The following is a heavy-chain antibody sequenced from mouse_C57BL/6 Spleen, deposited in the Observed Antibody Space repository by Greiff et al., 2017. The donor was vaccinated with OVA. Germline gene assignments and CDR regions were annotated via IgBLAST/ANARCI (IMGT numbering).Heavy chain of an antibody. V-gene: IGHV1-80*01. D-gene: IGHD1-1*01. J-gene: IGHJ2*01. CDR3: ARSDYYGSSPWDY. CDR2: IYPGDGDT. Sequence: VQLQQSGAELVKPGASVKISCKASGYAFGSYWMNWVKQRPGKGLEWIGQIYPGDGDTNYNGKFKGKATLTADKSSSTAYMQLSSLTSEDSAVYFCARSDYYGSSPWDYWGQGTTLTVSS. CDR1: GYAFGSYW.